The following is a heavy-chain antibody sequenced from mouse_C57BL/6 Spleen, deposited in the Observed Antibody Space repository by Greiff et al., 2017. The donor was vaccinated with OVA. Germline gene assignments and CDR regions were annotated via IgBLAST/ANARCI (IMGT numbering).Heavy chain of an antibody. J-gene: IGHJ2*01. CDR3: ARGTTVVANPFDY. V-gene: IGHV1-69*01. D-gene: IGHD1-1*01. Sequence: VKLVESGAELVMPGASVKLSCKASGYTFTSYWMHWVKQRPGQGLEWIGEIDPSDSYTNYNQKFKGKSTLTVDKSSSTAYMQLSSLTSEDSAVYYCARGTTVVANPFDYWGQGTTLTVSS. CDR2: IDPSDSYT. CDR1: GYTFTSYW.